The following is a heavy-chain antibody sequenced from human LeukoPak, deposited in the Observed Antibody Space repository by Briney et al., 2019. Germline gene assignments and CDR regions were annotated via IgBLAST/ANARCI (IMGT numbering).Heavy chain of an antibody. Sequence: GGSLRLPCAASGFTFSSYSMNWVRQAPGKGLEWVSFISSSSSTIYYADSVKGRFTISRDNAKNSLYLQVNSLRAEDTAVYYCARDRGGSYSAIDYWGQGTLVTVSS. V-gene: IGHV3-48*04. CDR2: ISSSSSTI. J-gene: IGHJ4*02. CDR1: GFTFSSYS. D-gene: IGHD1-26*01. CDR3: ARDRGGSYSAIDY.